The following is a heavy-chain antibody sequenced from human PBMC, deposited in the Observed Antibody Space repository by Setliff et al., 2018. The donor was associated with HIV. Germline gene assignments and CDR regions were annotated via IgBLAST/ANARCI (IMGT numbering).Heavy chain of an antibody. CDR1: GFSFDDYY. CDR2: VIPNSGKT. D-gene: IGHD2-15*01. V-gene: IGHV1-2*02. Sequence: ASVKVSCKASGFSFDDYYIHWVRQAPGQGLEWMGCVIPNSGKTYYAQEFQGRVTMTSDTSINTAYMEVSWLTSDDTAIYYCARDLAYCSGGSCYRPFIYYFYYMDGWGKGATVTVSS. J-gene: IGHJ6*03. CDR3: ARDLAYCSGGSCYRPFIYYFYYMDG.